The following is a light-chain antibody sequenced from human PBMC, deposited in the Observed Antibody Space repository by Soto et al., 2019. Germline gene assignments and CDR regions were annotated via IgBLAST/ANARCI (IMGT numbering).Light chain of an antibody. CDR3: QQSYSTPRVT. J-gene: IGKJ1*01. Sequence: IQVTQSPSSLSASVCDRVTITCRASQRIRNYLNWYQQKPGKAPKLLICAASSLQSGVPSRFSGSGSGTDFTLTISSLQPEDFATYYCQQSYSTPRVTFGQGTKVDIK. CDR2: AAS. CDR1: QRIRNY. V-gene: IGKV1-39*01.